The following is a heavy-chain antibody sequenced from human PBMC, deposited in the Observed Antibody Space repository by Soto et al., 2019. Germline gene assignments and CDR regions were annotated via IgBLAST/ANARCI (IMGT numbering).Heavy chain of an antibody. CDR2: ISYDGSNK. Sequence: QVQLVESGGGVVQPGRSLRLSCAASGFTFSSYAMHWVRQAPGKGLEWVAVISYDGSNKYYADSVKGRFTISRDNSKNTLYLQMNSLRAEDTAVYYCAGWLRGYSGYDYAGYWGQGTLVTVSS. CDR1: GFTFSSYA. CDR3: AGWLRGYSGYDYAGY. J-gene: IGHJ4*02. V-gene: IGHV3-30-3*01. D-gene: IGHD5-12*01.